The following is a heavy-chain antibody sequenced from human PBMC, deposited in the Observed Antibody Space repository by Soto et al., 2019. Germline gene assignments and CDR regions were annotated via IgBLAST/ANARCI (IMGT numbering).Heavy chain of an antibody. CDR3: AREVDTAMYYYYGMDV. CDR2: IWYDGSNK. D-gene: IGHD5-18*01. Sequence: QVQLVESGGGVVQPGRSLRLSCAASGFTFSSYGMHWVRQAPGKGLEWVAVIWYDGSNKYYADSVKGRFTISRDNSKNTLYLQMNSLRAEDTAVYYCAREVDTAMYYYYGMDVWGQGTTVTVSS. J-gene: IGHJ6*02. V-gene: IGHV3-33*01. CDR1: GFTFSSYG.